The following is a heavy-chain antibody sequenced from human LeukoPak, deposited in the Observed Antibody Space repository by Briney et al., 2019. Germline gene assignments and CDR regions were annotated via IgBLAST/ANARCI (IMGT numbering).Heavy chain of an antibody. D-gene: IGHD3-3*01. CDR3: ARDRMDYDFWSGLQYYFDY. J-gene: IGHJ4*02. Sequence: GASVKVSCKASGYTFTSYGISWVRQAPGQGLEWMGWISAYNGNTNYAQKLQGRVTMTTDTSTSTAYMELRSLRSDDTAVYYCARDRMDYDFWSGLQYYFDYWGQGTLVTVSS. V-gene: IGHV1-18*01. CDR1: GYTFTSYG. CDR2: ISAYNGNT.